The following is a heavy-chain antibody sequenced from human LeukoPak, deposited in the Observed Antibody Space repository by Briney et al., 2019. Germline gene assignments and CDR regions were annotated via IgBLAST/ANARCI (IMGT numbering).Heavy chain of an antibody. D-gene: IGHD6-13*01. CDR3: ARDLVTAAAGTNWFDP. J-gene: IGHJ5*02. CDR1: GFTFSSYS. V-gene: IGHV3-48*02. Sequence: PGGSLRLSCAASGFTFSSYSMNWVRQAPGKGLEWVSYISSSSSTIYYADSVKGRFTISRDNAKNSLYLQMNSLRDEDTAVYYCARDLVTAAAGTNWFDPWGQATLVTVSS. CDR2: ISSSSSTI.